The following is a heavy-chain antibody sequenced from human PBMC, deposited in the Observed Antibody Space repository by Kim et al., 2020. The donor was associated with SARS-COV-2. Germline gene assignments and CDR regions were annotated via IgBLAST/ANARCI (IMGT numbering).Heavy chain of an antibody. J-gene: IGHJ6*02. D-gene: IGHD7-27*01. CDR1: GFPFSRYG. CDR2: ISYDGSDK. V-gene: IGHV3-30*03. Sequence: GGSLRLSCAASGFPFSRYGMHWVRQAPGKGLEWVADISYDGSDKKYVDSVQGRFTISRDNSKNTLYLQLDSLRAEDTAVYYCASQGGGNWDRSFPYYYYGLDVWGQGTTVTVSS. CDR3: ASQGGGNWDRSFPYYYYGLDV.